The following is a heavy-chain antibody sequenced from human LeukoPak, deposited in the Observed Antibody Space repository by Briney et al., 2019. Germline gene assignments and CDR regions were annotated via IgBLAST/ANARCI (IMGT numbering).Heavy chain of an antibody. D-gene: IGHD3-10*01. V-gene: IGHV1-18*01. CDR3: ASQSGTMVRGSDAFDI. J-gene: IGHJ3*02. Sequence: GASVKVSCKASGYTFTSYGISWVRQAPGQGLEWMGWISAYNGNTNYAQKLQGRVTMTTDTSTSTAYMELRSLRSDDTAVHYCASQSGTMVRGSDAFDIWGQGTMVTVSS. CDR2: ISAYNGNT. CDR1: GYTFTSYG.